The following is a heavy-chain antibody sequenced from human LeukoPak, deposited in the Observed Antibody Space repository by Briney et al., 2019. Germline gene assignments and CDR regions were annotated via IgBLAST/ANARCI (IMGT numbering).Heavy chain of an antibody. CDR2: ISYDGSNK. D-gene: IGHD1-26*01. V-gene: IGHV3-30-3*01. CDR3: ARVGRGATETTIDTINAFDI. Sequence: GGSLRLSCAASGFTFNNYAMHWVRQAPGKGLEWVAVISYDGSNKYYAASVKGRFTISRDNSKNTLYLQMNSLRAEDTAVYYCARVGRGATETTIDTINAFDIWGQGTMVTVSS. CDR1: GFTFNNYA. J-gene: IGHJ3*02.